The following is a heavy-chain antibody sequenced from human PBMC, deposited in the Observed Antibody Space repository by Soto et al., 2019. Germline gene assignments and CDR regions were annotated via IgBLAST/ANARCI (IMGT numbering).Heavy chain of an antibody. CDR2: INAGNGNT. CDR1: GYTFTSYA. D-gene: IGHD6-19*01. V-gene: IGHV1-3*01. CDR3: ATSTRLGYYYGMDV. Sequence: ASVKVSCTASGYTFTSYAMHWVRQAPGQRLEWMGWINAGNGNTKYSQKFQGRVTITRDTSASTAYMELSSLRSEDTAVYYCATSTRLGYYYGMDVWGQGTTVTVSS. J-gene: IGHJ6*02.